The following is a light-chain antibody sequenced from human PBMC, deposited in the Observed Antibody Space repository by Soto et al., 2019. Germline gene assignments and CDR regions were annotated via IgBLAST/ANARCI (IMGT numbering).Light chain of an antibody. CDR2: DVS. J-gene: IGLJ1*01. CDR1: SSDVGGYNY. Sequence: QSALTQPASVSGSPGQSISISCTGTSSDVGGYNYVSWYQQHPGKAPKLMIYDVSNRPSGVSNRFSGSKSGNTASLTISGLLAEDEDDYYCSSYTSGSTLEEVFGTGTKLTVL. V-gene: IGLV2-14*01. CDR3: SSYTSGSTLEEV.